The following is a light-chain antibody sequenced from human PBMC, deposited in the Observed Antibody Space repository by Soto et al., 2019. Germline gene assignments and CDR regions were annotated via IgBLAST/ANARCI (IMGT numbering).Light chain of an antibody. CDR3: HQFGDAPPT. CDR2: GPS. V-gene: IGKV3-20*01. Sequence: EIVLTQSPGTLSLSPGERSTLSCMASESVSSSHIAWYQQKPGQSPRLLIYGPSNRATGIPDRFSGGGSGTDFALSISRLEPEDLAMYYCHQFGDAPPTFGHGTK. J-gene: IGKJ1*01. CDR1: ESVSSSH.